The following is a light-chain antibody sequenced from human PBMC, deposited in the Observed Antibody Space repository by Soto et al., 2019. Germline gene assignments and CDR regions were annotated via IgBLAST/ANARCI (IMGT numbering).Light chain of an antibody. CDR3: QQYGSAPPWT. Sequence: EVMFSKLPEKLFLSPGETATLSCRASQTVDRYVAWYQQKVGQAPRLLIYGASSRATGIPDRFSGSGSGTDFTFTISRLEPEDFAVYYCQQYGSAPPWTFGQGTKVDVK. J-gene: IGKJ1*01. CDR2: GAS. V-gene: IGKV3-20*01. CDR1: QTVDRY.